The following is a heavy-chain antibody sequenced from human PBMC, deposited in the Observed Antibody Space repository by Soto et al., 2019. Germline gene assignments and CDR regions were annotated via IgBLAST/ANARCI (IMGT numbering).Heavy chain of an antibody. D-gene: IGHD3-16*01. CDR3: ARRGAYGRGGMDV. CDR2: IYYSGST. V-gene: IGHV4-59*01. J-gene: IGHJ6*02. CDR1: GGSISSYY. Sequence: SETLSLTCTVSGGSISSYYWSWIRQPPGKGLEWIGYIYYSGSTNYNPSLKSRVTISVDTSKNQFSLKLSSVTAADTAVYYCARRGAYGRGGMDVWGQGTTVTV.